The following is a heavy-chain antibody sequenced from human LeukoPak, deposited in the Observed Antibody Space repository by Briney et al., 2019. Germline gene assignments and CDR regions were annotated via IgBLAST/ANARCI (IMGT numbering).Heavy chain of an antibody. D-gene: IGHD5-12*01. CDR2: IWYDGSNK. V-gene: IGHV3-33*01. J-gene: IGHJ6*02. CDR3: ARASGYSGYEVPYYYYYGMDV. Sequence: GRSLRLSCAVSGFTFSSYGMHWVRQAPGKGLEWVAVIWYDGSNKYYADSVKGRFTISRDNSKNTLYLQMNSLRAEDTAVYYCARASGYSGYEVPYYYYYGMDVWGQGTTVTVSS. CDR1: GFTFSSYG.